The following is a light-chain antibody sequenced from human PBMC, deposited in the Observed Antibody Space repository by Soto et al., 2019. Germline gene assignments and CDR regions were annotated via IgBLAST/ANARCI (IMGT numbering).Light chain of an antibody. CDR3: QQYNSYSSGT. CDR2: KAS. V-gene: IGKV1-5*03. Sequence: DIQMTQSPSTLSASVGDRVTITCRASQSIDSWLAWYQQKPGKAPNLLIYKASSLESGVPSRFSGRGSGTEFTLTVSSVQPDDFATYYCQQYNSYSSGTFGQGTKVDIK. CDR1: QSIDSW. J-gene: IGKJ1*01.